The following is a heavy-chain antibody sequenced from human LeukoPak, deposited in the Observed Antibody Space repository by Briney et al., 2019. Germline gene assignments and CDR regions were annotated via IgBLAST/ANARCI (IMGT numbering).Heavy chain of an antibody. J-gene: IGHJ5*02. CDR2: ISSSSYI. V-gene: IGHV3-21*01. CDR1: GFTFSSYS. Sequence: GGSLRLSCAASGFTFSSYSMNWVRQAPGKGLEWVSSISSSSYIYYADSVKGRFTISRDNAKNSLYLQMNSLRAEDTAVYYCARVRVPAALSGWFDPWGQGTLVTVSS. D-gene: IGHD2-2*01. CDR3: ARVRVPAALSGWFDP.